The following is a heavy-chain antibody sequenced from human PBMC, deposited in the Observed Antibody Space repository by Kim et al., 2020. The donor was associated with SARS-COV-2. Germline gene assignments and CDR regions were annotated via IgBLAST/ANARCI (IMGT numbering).Heavy chain of an antibody. CDR2: T. CDR3: ARVTAAALFDY. V-gene: IGHV4-30-2*01. J-gene: IGHJ4*02. Sequence: TSYNPSLKRGVTISVDRSKNQFSLKVTSVTAADTAVYYCARVTAAALFDYWGQGTLVTVSS. D-gene: IGHD6-13*01.